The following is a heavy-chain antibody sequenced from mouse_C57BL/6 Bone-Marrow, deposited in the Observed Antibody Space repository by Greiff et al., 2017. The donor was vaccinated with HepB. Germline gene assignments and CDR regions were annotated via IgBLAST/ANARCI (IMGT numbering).Heavy chain of an antibody. D-gene: IGHD1-1*01. V-gene: IGHV1-76*01. CDR1: GYTFTDYY. CDR3: ARSDYYGSRYFDV. CDR2: IYPGSGNT. Sequence: VQLQQSGAELVRPGASVKLSCKASGYTFTDYYINWVKQRPGQGLEWIARIYPGSGNTYYNEKFKGKATLTAEKSSSTAYMQLSSLTSEDSAVYFCARSDYYGSRYFDVWGTGTTVTVSS. J-gene: IGHJ1*03.